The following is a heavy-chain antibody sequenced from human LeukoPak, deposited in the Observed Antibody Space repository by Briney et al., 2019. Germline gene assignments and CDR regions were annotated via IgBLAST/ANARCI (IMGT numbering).Heavy chain of an antibody. CDR2: TSYDGGNR. D-gene: IGHD2-21*01. CDR3: ARKSLWFKYYDY. CDR1: GFTFTSYT. V-gene: IGHV3-30*01. Sequence: SGTSLRLSCAASGFTFTSYTMHWVRQPPGQGLEWVAATSYDGGNRYYADYVKGRFTISRDNSNNTLFLQMKSLRPEDTAVYFCARKSLWFKYYDYWGKGIWVTVSS. J-gene: IGHJ4*02.